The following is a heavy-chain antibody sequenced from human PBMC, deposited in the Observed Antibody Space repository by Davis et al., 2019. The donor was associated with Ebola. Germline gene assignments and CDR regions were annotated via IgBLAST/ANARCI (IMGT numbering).Heavy chain of an antibody. V-gene: IGHV3-30*03. CDR1: GFTFSSYG. Sequence: GSLRLSCAASGFTFSSYGMHWVRQAPGKGLEWVAVISYDGSNKYYADSVKGRFTISRDNSKNTLYLQMNSLRAEDTAVYYCARDRWDNWFDPWGQGTLVTVSS. D-gene: IGHD1-26*01. CDR3: ARDRWDNWFDP. J-gene: IGHJ5*02. CDR2: ISYDGSNK.